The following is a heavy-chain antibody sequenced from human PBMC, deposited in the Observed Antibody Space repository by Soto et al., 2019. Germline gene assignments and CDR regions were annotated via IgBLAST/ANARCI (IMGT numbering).Heavy chain of an antibody. CDR1: GASISGFY. D-gene: IGHD1-1*01. CDR3: VRDGTKTLRDWFDP. V-gene: IGHV4-4*07. CDR2: IYATGTT. J-gene: IGHJ5*02. Sequence: PSETLSVTCTVSGASISGFYWSWIRKSAGKGLEWIGRIYATGTTDYNPSLKSRVMMSVDTSKKQFSLKLRSVTAADTAVYYCVRDGTKTLRDWFDPRGHGISVTVSS.